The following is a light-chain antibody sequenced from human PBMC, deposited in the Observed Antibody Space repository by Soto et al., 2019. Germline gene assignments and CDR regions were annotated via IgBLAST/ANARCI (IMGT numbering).Light chain of an antibody. CDR1: QSVSSN. CDR2: GAS. J-gene: IGKJ1*01. V-gene: IGKV3-15*01. Sequence: EIVTTQSPATLSVSPGERVTLSCRASQSVSSNLACYQHKLGQAPRLLIYGASTSATGIPARFSGSGSGTEFTLTISSLQSEDFAVYYCQQYNSWPWTFGQGTKVDIK. CDR3: QQYNSWPWT.